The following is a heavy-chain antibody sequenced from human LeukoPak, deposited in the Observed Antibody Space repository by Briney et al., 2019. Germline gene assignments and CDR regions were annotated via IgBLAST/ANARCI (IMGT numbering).Heavy chain of an antibody. J-gene: IGHJ5*02. CDR1: GGSFSGYY. CDR2: INHSGST. Sequence: SETLSLTCAVYGGSFSGYYWSWIRQPPGKGLEWIGEINHSGSTNCNPSLKGRVTISVDTSKNQFSLKLSSVTAADTAVYYCARVPLYITGTTGWFDPWGQGTLVTVSS. CDR3: ARVPLYITGTTGWFDP. D-gene: IGHD1-7*01. V-gene: IGHV4-34*01.